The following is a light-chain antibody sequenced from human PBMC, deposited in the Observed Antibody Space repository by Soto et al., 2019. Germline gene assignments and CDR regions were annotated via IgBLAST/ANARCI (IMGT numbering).Light chain of an antibody. CDR1: QSVSSNY. Sequence: EIVLTQSPGTLSLSPGERTTLSCRASQSVSSNYLAWYQQKPGQAPRLLIHGASNRATGIPDRFSGSGSGTDFTLTISRLEPEDFAVYYCQQYGSSPETFGQGTKVEIK. CDR3: QQYGSSPET. V-gene: IGKV3-20*01. CDR2: GAS. J-gene: IGKJ1*01.